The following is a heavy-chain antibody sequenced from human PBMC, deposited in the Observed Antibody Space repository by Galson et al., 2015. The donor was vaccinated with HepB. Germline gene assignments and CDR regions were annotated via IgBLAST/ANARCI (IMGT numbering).Heavy chain of an antibody. CDR2: ISAYNGNT. V-gene: IGHV1-18*01. CDR1: GYTFTSYG. Sequence: SCKASGYTFTSYGISWVRQAPGQGLEWMGWISAYNGNTNYAQKLQGRVTMTTDTSTSTAYMELRSLRSDDTAVYYCARDWIFGVVGGFWGQGTLVTVSS. J-gene: IGHJ4*02. CDR3: ARDWIFGVVGGF. D-gene: IGHD3-3*01.